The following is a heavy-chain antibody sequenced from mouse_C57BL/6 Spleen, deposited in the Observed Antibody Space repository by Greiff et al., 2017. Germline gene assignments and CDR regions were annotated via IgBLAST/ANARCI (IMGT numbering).Heavy chain of an antibody. CDR2: IYPGDGDT. D-gene: IGHD2-4*01. CDR3: ARSGDYGGPVDYALGC. V-gene: IGHV1-80*01. J-gene: IGHJ4*01. Sequence: QVQLQQSGAELVKPGASVKISCKASGYAFSSYWMNWVKQRPGKGLEWIGQIYPGDGDTNYNGKFKGKATLTADKSSSTAYMQLSSLTSEDSAVYFVARSGDYGGPVDYALGCWGKGTSVTVAS. CDR1: GYAFSSYW.